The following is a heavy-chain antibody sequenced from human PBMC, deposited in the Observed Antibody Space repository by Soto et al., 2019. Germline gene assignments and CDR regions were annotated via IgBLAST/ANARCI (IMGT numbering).Heavy chain of an antibody. CDR3: ARDGSYDILTGYYLWGYYYYGMDV. D-gene: IGHD3-9*01. V-gene: IGHV7-4-1*01. J-gene: IGHJ6*02. Sequence: ERQAPGPGLEWLGWINTNTGNPTYAQGFTGRFVFSLDTSVSTAYLQICSLKAEDTAVYYCARDGSYDILTGYYLWGYYYYGMDVWGQGTTVTVSS. CDR2: INTNTGNP.